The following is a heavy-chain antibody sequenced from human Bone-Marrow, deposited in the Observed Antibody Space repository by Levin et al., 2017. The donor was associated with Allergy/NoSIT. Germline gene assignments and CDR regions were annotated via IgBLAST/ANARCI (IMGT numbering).Heavy chain of an antibody. CDR3: ARDGGHSYYDFSTGSHFDL. J-gene: IGHJ4*02. Sequence: PLASVKVSCKTSGYIFSNYYIYWVRQAPGQGLEWMGWIKPKNGGTNYAQNFRGRVTMTTDTSTNTAYMTLSGLRPDDTAVYYCARDGGHSYYDFSTGSHFDLWGQGTLVTVSS. CDR2: IKPKNGGT. V-gene: IGHV1-2*02. D-gene: IGHD3-3*01. CDR1: GYIFSNYY.